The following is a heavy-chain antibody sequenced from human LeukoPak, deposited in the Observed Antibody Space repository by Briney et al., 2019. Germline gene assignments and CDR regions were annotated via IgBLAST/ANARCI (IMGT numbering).Heavy chain of an antibody. V-gene: IGHV3-53*01. J-gene: IGHJ3*02. CDR2: IYSGGST. CDR3: ARGGRGYYDSSGYYNDAFDI. CDR1: GFTVSSNY. Sequence: GGSLRLSCAASGFTVSSNYMSWVRQAPGKGLEWVSVIYSGGSTYYADSVKGRFTISRDNSKNTLYLQMNSLRAEDTAVYYCARGGRGYYDSSGYYNDAFDIWGQGTMVTVSS. D-gene: IGHD3-22*01.